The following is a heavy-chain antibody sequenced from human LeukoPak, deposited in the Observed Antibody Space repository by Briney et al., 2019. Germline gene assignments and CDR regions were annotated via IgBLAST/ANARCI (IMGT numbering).Heavy chain of an antibody. Sequence: PSETLSLTCTVSGGSISSYYWSWIRQPPGTGLEWIGYIYYSGSTNYNPSLKSRVTISVDTSKNQFSLKLSSVTAADTAVYYCASYCSSTSCHGFQHWGQGTLVTVSS. J-gene: IGHJ1*01. V-gene: IGHV4-59*01. CDR2: IYYSGST. CDR1: GGSISSYY. D-gene: IGHD2-2*01. CDR3: ASYCSSTSCHGFQH.